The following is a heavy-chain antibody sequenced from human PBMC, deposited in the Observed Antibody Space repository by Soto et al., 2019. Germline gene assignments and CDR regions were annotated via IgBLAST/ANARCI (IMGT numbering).Heavy chain of an antibody. J-gene: IGHJ4*02. V-gene: IGHV4-34*01. CDR3: ARDKITGLFDY. CDR1: GGSFSGYS. CDR2: INHTGST. D-gene: IGHD2-8*02. Sequence: SETLSLTCAVYGGSFSGYSWTWIRQPPGTGLEWIGEINHTGSTNYNPSLKSRVTISVDTSKNQFSLKLTSVTAADTAVYYCARDKITGLFDYWGQGTLVTVSS.